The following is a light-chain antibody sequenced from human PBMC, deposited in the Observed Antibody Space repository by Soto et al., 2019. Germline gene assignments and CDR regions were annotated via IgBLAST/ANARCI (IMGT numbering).Light chain of an antibody. Sequence: QLTQSPSSLSASVGARVIITCRASQSVSRSLNWYQQKAGQAPKLLIYAASTLHSGVPSRFSGSGSGTEFTLTISSLQPEDFATYYCQHNAITPPWTFGQGTKVDIK. CDR2: AAS. V-gene: IGKV1-39*01. CDR3: QHNAITPPWT. J-gene: IGKJ1*01. CDR1: QSVSRS.